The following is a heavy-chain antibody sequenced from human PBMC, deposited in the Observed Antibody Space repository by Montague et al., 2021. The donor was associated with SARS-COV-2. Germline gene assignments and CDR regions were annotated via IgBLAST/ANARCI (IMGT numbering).Heavy chain of an antibody. J-gene: IGHJ4*02. CDR3: ARDVVAAPGTFDY. CDR1: GDSISYFY. CDR2: VSASGST. Sequence: SETLSLTCTVSGDSISYFYWSWIRQPAGKGLEWIGRVSASGSTNYNPSLNSRVTVSVDTSKKQFSLRLSPVTAADTAVYYCARDVVAAPGTFDYWGQGTLVTVSS. D-gene: IGHD6-13*01. V-gene: IGHV4-4*07.